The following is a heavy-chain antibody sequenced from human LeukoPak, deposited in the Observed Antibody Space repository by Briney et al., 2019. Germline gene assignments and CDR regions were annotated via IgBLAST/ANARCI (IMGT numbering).Heavy chain of an antibody. Sequence: SETLSLTCTVSGDSLSSSFWSWIRQPAGKGLEWIGRIYTSGYTNYNPSLKSRVTITEDTSKNQFSLKLSSVTAADTAFYYCARGRPLVYFDYWGQGALVTVSS. V-gene: IGHV4-4*07. J-gene: IGHJ4*02. CDR2: IYTSGYT. D-gene: IGHD6-6*01. CDR1: GDSLSSSF. CDR3: ARGRPLVYFDY.